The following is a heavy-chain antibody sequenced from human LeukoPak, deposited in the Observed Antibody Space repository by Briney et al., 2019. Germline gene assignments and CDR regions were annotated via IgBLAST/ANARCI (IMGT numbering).Heavy chain of an antibody. CDR1: GFTFSSYG. CDR3: ARRATTERGHSYGLDF. Sequence: GGSLRLSCAASGFTFSSYGMHWVRQAPGKGLEWVSSIGSSGSYIYYADSLTGRFTISRDNAKNSLYLQMNSLRAEDTAMYYCARRATTERGHSYGLDFWGQGTLVTVSS. CDR2: IGSSGSYI. D-gene: IGHD5-18*01. J-gene: IGHJ4*02. V-gene: IGHV3-21*01.